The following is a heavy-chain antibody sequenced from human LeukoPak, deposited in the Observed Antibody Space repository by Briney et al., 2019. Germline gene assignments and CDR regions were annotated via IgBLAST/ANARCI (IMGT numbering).Heavy chain of an antibody. CDR2: INPNSGGT. J-gene: IGHJ5*02. V-gene: IGHV1-2*02. CDR1: GYTFTGYY. CDR3: ARETYGVNVGRWFDP. D-gene: IGHD4-23*01. Sequence: ASVKVSCKASGYTFTGYYMHWVRQAPGQGLEWMGWINPNSGGTNYAQKFQGRVTMTRDTSISTAYMELSRLRSDDTAVYYCARETYGVNVGRWFDPWGQGTLVTVSS.